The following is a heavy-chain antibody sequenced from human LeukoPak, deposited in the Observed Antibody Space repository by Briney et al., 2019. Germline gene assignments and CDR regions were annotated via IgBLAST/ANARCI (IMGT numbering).Heavy chain of an antibody. CDR2: IIPILGIA. D-gene: IGHD6-13*01. V-gene: IGHV1-69*10. Sequence: SVKVSSKASGGTFSSYAISWVRQAPGQGLEWMGRIIPILGIANYAQKLQGRVTITADKSTSTAYMELSSLRSEDTAVYYCARGGLSAAAGKRDYYYYGMDVWGQGTTVTVSS. CDR1: GGTFSSYA. CDR3: ARGGLSAAAGKRDYYYYGMDV. J-gene: IGHJ6*02.